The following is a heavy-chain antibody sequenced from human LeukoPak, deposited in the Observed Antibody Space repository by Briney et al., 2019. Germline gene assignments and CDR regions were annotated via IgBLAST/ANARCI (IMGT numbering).Heavy chain of an antibody. V-gene: IGHV1-69*05. CDR2: IIPIFGTA. Sequence: ASVKVSCMPSGGSFSSYAISWVRPAPGQGREWMGGIIPIFGTANYAQKFQGRVTITTHESTSTAYMELSSLRSEDTAVYYCARVIAARPIRFDTWGQGTLVTVSS. J-gene: IGHJ5*02. CDR3: ARVIAARPIRFDT. D-gene: IGHD6-6*01. CDR1: GGSFSSYA.